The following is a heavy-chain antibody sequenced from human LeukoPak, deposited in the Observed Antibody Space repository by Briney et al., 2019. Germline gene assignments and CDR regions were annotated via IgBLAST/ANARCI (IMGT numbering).Heavy chain of an antibody. CDR3: AKDPGAYSSGYAFDY. CDR2: IRYDGSNK. Sequence: GGSLRLSCAASGFTFSSYGMHWVRQAPGKGLEWVAFIRYDGSNKYYADSVKGRFTISRDNSKNTLYLQMNSLRAEDTAVYYCAKDPGAYSSGYAFDYWGQGTLVTVSS. V-gene: IGHV3-30*02. D-gene: IGHD3-22*01. J-gene: IGHJ4*02. CDR1: GFTFSSYG.